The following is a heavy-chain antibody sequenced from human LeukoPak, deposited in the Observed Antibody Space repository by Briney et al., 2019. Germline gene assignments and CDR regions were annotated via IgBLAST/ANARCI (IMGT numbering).Heavy chain of an antibody. J-gene: IGHJ6*02. CDR2: INHSGST. D-gene: IGHD6-6*01. Sequence: KPSETLSLTCAVYGGSFSGYYWSWIRQPPGKGLEWIGEINHSGSTNYNPSLKSRVTISVDTSKNQFSLKLSSVTAADTAVHYCARVYSSSGGMDVWGQGTTVTVSS. CDR3: ARVYSSSGGMDV. V-gene: IGHV4-34*01. CDR1: GGSFSGYY.